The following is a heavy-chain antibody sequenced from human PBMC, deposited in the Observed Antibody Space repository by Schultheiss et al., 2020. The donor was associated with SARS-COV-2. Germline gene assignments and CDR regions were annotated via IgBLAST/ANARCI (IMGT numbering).Heavy chain of an antibody. CDR2: ITASGASS. CDR3: AKKIGRTVGATDHFDN. CDR1: GFSFSSYA. D-gene: IGHD1-26*01. Sequence: GGSLRLSCAASGFSFSSYAMSWVRQAPGKGLEWVASITASGASSYYSDSVKGRFTISRDNSGTTLSLHMNRLRAEDTAIYYCAKKIGRTVGATDHFDNWGQGTLVTVSS. J-gene: IGHJ4*02. V-gene: IGHV3-23*01.